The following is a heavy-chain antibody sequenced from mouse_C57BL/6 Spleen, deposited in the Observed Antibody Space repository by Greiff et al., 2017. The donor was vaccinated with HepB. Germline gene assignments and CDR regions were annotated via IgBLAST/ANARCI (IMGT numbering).Heavy chain of an antibody. J-gene: IGHJ1*03. CDR3: ASTTVPHWYFDV. V-gene: IGHV1-18*01. CDR1: GYTFTDYN. CDR2: INPNNGGT. Sequence: EVQGVESGPELVKPGASVKIPCKASGYTFTDYNMDWVKQSHGKSLEWIGDINPNNGGTIYNQKFKGKATLTVDKSSSTAYMELRSLTSEDTAVYYCASTTVPHWYFDVWGTGTTVTVSS. D-gene: IGHD1-1*01.